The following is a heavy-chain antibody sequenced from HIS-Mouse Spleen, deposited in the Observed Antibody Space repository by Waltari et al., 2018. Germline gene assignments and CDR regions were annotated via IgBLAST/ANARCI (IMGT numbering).Heavy chain of an antibody. V-gene: IGHV3-21*01. CDR3: ARGGETYYYDSSGYALDY. D-gene: IGHD3-22*01. CDR1: GFTFSSYS. Sequence: EVQLVESGGGLVKPGGSLRLSCAASGFTFSSYSMNWVRQAPGKGLEWVSSISSRSSYIYYADSVKGRFTISRDNAKNSLDLQMNSLRAEDTAVYYCARGGETYYYDSSGYALDYWGQGTLVTVSS. CDR2: ISSRSSYI. J-gene: IGHJ4*02.